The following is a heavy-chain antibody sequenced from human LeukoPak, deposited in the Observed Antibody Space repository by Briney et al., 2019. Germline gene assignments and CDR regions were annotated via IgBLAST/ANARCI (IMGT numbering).Heavy chain of an antibody. V-gene: IGHV3-23*01. J-gene: IGHJ4*02. Sequence: GGSLRLSCAASGFTFSSYAMSWVRQAPGKGLEWVSGISGSGGSTYYADSVKGRFTISRDNSKNTLCLQMNSLRAEDTAVYYCAQGSGQYFYYWGQGTLVTVSS. CDR3: AQGSGQYFYY. CDR1: GFTFSSYA. CDR2: ISGSGGST. D-gene: IGHD2-15*01.